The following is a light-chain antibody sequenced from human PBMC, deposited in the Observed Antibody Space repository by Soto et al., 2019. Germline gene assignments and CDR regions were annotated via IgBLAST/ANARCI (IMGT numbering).Light chain of an antibody. J-gene: IGKJ5*01. CDR2: GAS. CDR3: QQYENSPIT. CDR1: QSLSSNF. Sequence: DIVLTQSPDKLRLNGGESATRSCRASQSLSSNFLAWYQQKPGQAPRLLIYGASSRATSIPDRFSGTGSETDFTLTINRREPEDFAVYYWQQYENSPITFGQGTRLEIK. V-gene: IGKV3-20*01.